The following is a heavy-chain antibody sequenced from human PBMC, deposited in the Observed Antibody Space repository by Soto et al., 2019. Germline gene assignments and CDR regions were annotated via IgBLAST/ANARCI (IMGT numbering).Heavy chain of an antibody. CDR2: ISSTSRTI. J-gene: IGHJ6*02. D-gene: IGHD3-10*01. V-gene: IGHV3-48*02. CDR1: GFTFDDYS. CDR3: ARELDTSYYYGMAV. Sequence: PGGSLRLSCIASGFTFDDYSLNWVRQAPGKGLEWVAYISSTSRTIWYADPVKGRFTISRDNAKNSLDLQMRSLRDEDTAIYYCARELDTSYYYGMAVWGQGTTVTVSS.